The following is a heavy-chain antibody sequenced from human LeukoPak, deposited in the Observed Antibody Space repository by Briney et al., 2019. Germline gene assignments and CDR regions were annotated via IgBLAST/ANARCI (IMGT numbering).Heavy chain of an antibody. CDR1: GFTFSSYS. D-gene: IGHD5-18*01. V-gene: IGHV3-21*04. Sequence: GGSLRLSCAASGFTFSSYSMNWVRQAPGKGLEWVSSISSSSSYIYYADSVKGRFTISRDNSKNTLYLQMNSLRAEDTAVYYCASPGKRIRLWLSPYYFDYWGQGTLVTVSS. CDR2: ISSSSSYI. CDR3: ASPGKRIRLWLSPYYFDY. J-gene: IGHJ4*02.